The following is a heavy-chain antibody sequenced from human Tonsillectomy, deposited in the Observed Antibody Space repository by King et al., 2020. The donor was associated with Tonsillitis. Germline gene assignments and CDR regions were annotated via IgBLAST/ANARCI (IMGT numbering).Heavy chain of an antibody. D-gene: IGHD3-22*01. V-gene: IGHV4-39*01. CDR1: GGSISSGSHY. CDR2: IYYSEIT. CDR3: ARWVDYDSSGYCFDY. Sequence: QLQESGPGLVKPSETLSLTCTVSGGSISSGSHYWGWIRQPPGRGLEWIGSIYYSEITYYNPSLKSRGTISVDTSKNQFSLKLSSVTAADTAVYYCARWVDYDSSGYCFDYWGQGTLVTVSS. J-gene: IGHJ4*02.